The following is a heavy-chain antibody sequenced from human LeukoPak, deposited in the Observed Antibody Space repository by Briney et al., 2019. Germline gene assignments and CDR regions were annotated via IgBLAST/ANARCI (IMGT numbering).Heavy chain of an antibody. CDR1: GGTFSSYA. V-gene: IGHV1-69*04. D-gene: IGHD3-3*01. Sequence: SVKVSCKASGGTFSSYAISWVRQAPGQGLEWMGRIIPILGIANYAQKFQGRVTITADKSTSTAYMELSSLRSEDTAVYYCARGSEYYDFWSGYSWWFDPWGQGTLVTVSS. J-gene: IGHJ5*02. CDR3: ARGSEYYDFWSGYSWWFDP. CDR2: IIPILGIA.